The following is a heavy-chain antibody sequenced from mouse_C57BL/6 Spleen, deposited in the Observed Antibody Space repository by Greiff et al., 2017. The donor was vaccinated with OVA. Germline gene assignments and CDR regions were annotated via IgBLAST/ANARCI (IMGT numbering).Heavy chain of an antibody. CDR1: GYAFSSSW. CDR3: ARLGYSNYFDY. Sequence: QVQLKESGPELVKPGASVKISCKASGYAFSSSWMNWVKQRPGKVLEWIGRIYPGDGDTNYNGKFKGKATLTADKSSSTAYMQLSSLTSEDSAVYFCARLGYSNYFDYWGQGTTLTVSS. CDR2: IYPGDGDT. V-gene: IGHV1-82*01. D-gene: IGHD2-5*01. J-gene: IGHJ2*01.